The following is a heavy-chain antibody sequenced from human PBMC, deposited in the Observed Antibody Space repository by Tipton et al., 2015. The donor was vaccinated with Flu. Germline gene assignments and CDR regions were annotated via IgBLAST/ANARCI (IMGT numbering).Heavy chain of an antibody. CDR3: AGDYNYYATTGYDYWFFDL. CDR1: GFTFDTYY. D-gene: IGHD3-22*01. Sequence: GSLRLSCAASGFTFDTYYMTWVRQAPGKGLEWVASIKEDGSEEDYVDSVKGRFTISRDNAKKSLYLQMNSLRAEDAAVYYCAGDYNYYATTGYDYWFFDLWGRGTLVTVSS. V-gene: IGHV3-7*01. J-gene: IGHJ2*01. CDR2: IKEDGSEE.